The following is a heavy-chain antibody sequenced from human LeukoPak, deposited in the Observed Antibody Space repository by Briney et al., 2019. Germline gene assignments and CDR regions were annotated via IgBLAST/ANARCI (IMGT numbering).Heavy chain of an antibody. CDR3: ARDRGRNSFDN. Sequence: GGSLRLSCAVSGLTFSRSWIVWIRQAPGKGLEWVASVKPDGSESWYVDSVKGRFTISRDNSKNSLYLQLTILRAEDTALYYCARDRGRNSFDNWGQGTLVSVSS. V-gene: IGHV3-7*01. J-gene: IGHJ4*02. D-gene: IGHD1-14*01. CDR2: VKPDGSES. CDR1: GLTFSRSW.